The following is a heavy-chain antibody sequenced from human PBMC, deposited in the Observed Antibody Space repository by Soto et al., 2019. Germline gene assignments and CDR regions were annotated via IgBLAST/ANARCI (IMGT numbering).Heavy chain of an antibody. Sequence: PSETLSLTCTVSGGSIGTYYWSWIRQPPGKGLVWIANIYYSGTTNYNLSLKSQVTISMDTPKNQFSLTLSSVTAADTAVYYCARDSTDHWFDPWGQGILVTVSS. CDR3: ARDSTDHWFDP. V-gene: IGHV4-59*01. J-gene: IGHJ5*02. CDR2: IYYSGTT. CDR1: GGSIGTYY.